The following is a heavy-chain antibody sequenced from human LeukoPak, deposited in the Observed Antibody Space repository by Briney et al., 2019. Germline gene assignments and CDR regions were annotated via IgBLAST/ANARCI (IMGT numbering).Heavy chain of an antibody. V-gene: IGHV1-69*05. D-gene: IGHD3-9*01. CDR1: GGTFSSYA. CDR3: SRHYDILTGYYQPVDY. CDR2: IIPIFGTA. J-gene: IGHJ4*02. Sequence: SVKVSCKASGGTFSSYAISWVRQAPGQGPEWMGGIIPIFGTANYAQKFQGRVTITTDESTSTAYMELSSLRSEDTAVYYCSRHYDILTGYYQPVDYWGQGTQVTVSS.